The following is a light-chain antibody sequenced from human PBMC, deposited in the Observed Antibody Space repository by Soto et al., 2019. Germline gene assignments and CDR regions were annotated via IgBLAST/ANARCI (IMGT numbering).Light chain of an antibody. Sequence: DIQMTQSPSTLSASVEDRVTITCRASQSISSWLAWYQQKPGKAPKLLIYDASSLESGVPSRFSGSGSGTEFTLTISSLQPDDFATYYCQQYNSYSEFGQGTKV. CDR3: QQYNSYSE. V-gene: IGKV1-5*01. CDR2: DAS. J-gene: IGKJ1*01. CDR1: QSISSW.